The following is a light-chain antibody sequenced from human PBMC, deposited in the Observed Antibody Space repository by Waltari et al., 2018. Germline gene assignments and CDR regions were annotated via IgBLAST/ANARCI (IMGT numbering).Light chain of an antibody. J-gene: IGKJ2*01. CDR3: QHRTNWVPGMYT. CDR1: QSVSGS. Sequence: EIVLTQSPATLSLSPGESATLSCRASQSVSGSLAWYQQKPGQPPRLLIYDSSNRATGIPARFRGSGSGTDFTLTISSLTPEDFAVYFCQHRTNWVPGMYTFGQGTKLEIK. V-gene: IGKV3-11*01. CDR2: DSS.